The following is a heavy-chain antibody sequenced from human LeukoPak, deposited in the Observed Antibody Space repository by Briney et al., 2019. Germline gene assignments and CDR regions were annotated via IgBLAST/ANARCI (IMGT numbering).Heavy chain of an antibody. CDR3: ARGPGIAAASAAGTGY. V-gene: IGHV1-69*04. Sequence: GSSVKVSCKASGGTFSSYAISWVRQAPGQGLEWMGRIIPILGIANYAQKFQGRVTITADKSTSTAYMELSSLRSEDTAVYYCARGPGIAAASAAGTGYWGQGTLVTVSS. D-gene: IGHD6-13*01. CDR2: IIPILGIA. CDR1: GGTFSSYA. J-gene: IGHJ4*02.